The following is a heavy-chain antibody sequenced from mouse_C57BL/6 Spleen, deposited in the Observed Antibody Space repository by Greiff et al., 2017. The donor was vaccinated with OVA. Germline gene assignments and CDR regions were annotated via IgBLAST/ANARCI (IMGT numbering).Heavy chain of an antibody. J-gene: IGHJ2*01. Sequence: QVQLKQSGAELARHGASVTTSFKSSGYAFSSYWMNWVKQRPGKGLEWIGQIYPGDGDTNYNGKFKGKATLTADKSSSTAYMQLSSLTSEDSAVYFCARWDDGYYVSYWGQGTTLTVSS. V-gene: IGHV1-80*01. CDR2: IYPGDGDT. D-gene: IGHD2-3*01. CDR1: GYAFSSYW. CDR3: ARWDDGYYVSY.